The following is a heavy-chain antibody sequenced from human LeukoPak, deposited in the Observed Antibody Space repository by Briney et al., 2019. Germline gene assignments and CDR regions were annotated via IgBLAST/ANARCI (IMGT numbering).Heavy chain of an antibody. J-gene: IGHJ5*02. CDR1: GDSISSSRSY. D-gene: IGHD6-13*01. CDR2: IYYSGST. CDR3: ARAGIAAAGNRWFDP. V-gene: IGHV4-39*07. Sequence: SETLSLTCTVSGDSISSSRSYWGWIRQPPGEGLEWIGSIYYSGSTYYNTSLKSRVTISVDTSKNQFSLRLNSVTAADTAVYYCARAGIAAAGNRWFDPWGQGTLVTVSS.